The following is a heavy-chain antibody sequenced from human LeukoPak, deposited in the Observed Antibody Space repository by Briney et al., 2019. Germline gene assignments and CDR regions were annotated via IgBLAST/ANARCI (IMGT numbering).Heavy chain of an antibody. CDR1: GYTFTGYY. CDR3: ARSHVDTAILNWFDP. J-gene: IGHJ5*02. CDR2: INPNSGGT. Sequence: ASVKVSCKASGYTFTGYYMHWVRQAPGQGLEWMGWINPNSGGTNYAQKFQGRVTMTRDTSISTAYMELSRLRSEDTAVYYCARSHVDTAILNWFDPWGQGTLVTVSS. D-gene: IGHD5-18*01. V-gene: IGHV1-2*02.